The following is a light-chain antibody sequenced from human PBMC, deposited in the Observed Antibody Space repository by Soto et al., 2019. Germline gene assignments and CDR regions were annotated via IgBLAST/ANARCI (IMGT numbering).Light chain of an antibody. J-gene: IGKJ4*01. CDR2: KAS. Sequence: DIQLTQSPSTLSVSVGDRVTITCRARQSISSWLAWYQQKPGRAPKLLIYKASSLESRVPSRFSGSGSGTEFTLTISSLQPEDVATYYCQQYNSYPLTFGGGTKVEIK. CDR3: QQYNSYPLT. V-gene: IGKV1-5*03. CDR1: QSISSW.